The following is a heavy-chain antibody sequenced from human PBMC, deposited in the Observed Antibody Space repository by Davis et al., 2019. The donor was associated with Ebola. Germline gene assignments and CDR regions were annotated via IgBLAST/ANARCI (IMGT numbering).Heavy chain of an antibody. V-gene: IGHV1-3*01. Sequence: ASVKVSCKASGYTFNSYAMHWVRQAPGQRLEWMGWINAGNGNTKYSQKFQGRVTITRDTSASTAYMELSSLRSEDTAVYYCARNVDTAMGNDWGQGTLVTVSS. CDR2: INAGNGNT. CDR1: GYTFNSYA. CDR3: ARNVDTAMGND. D-gene: IGHD5-18*01. J-gene: IGHJ4*02.